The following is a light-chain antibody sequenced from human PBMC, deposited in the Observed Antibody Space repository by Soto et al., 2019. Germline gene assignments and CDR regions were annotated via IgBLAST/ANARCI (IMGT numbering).Light chain of an antibody. Sequence: QSALTQPASVSGSPGQSITISCTGTSSDVGRYNYISWYQHHPGKAPKLMIHDVSNRPSGVSNRFSGSKSGNTASLTISGLQAEDEADYYCSSYTVSSTYVFGTGTKLTVL. CDR2: DVS. CDR1: SSDVGRYNY. J-gene: IGLJ1*01. CDR3: SSYTVSSTYV. V-gene: IGLV2-14*03.